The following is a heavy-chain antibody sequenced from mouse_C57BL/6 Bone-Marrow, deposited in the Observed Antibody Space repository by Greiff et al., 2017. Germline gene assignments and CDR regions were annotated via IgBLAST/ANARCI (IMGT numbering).Heavy chain of an antibody. J-gene: IGHJ2*01. V-gene: IGHV1-61*01. CDR1: GYTFTSYW. CDR3: ARDYYYGSRGFDY. D-gene: IGHD1-1*01. Sequence: QVQLQQPGAELVRPGSSVKLSCKASGYTFTSYWMDWVKQRPGQGLEWIGNIYPSDSETHYNQKFKDKATLTVDKSSSTAYMQLSSLTSEDSAVYYCARDYYYGSRGFDYWGQGTTLTVSS. CDR2: IYPSDSET.